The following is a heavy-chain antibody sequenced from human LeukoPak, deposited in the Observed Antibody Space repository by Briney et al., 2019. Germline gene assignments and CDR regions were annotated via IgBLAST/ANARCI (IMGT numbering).Heavy chain of an antibody. D-gene: IGHD5-18*01. V-gene: IGHV3-23*01. Sequence: GGSLRLSCAASGFTLRDYAMSWVRQAPGKGLEWVSVMSGSGGSTYYADSVKGRFTISRDNSKNTLYLRMNSLRGEDTAVYYCAKHHHYTYGSLDYWGQGTLVTVSA. CDR1: GFTLRDYA. CDR3: AKHHHYTYGSLDY. J-gene: IGHJ4*02. CDR2: MSGSGGST.